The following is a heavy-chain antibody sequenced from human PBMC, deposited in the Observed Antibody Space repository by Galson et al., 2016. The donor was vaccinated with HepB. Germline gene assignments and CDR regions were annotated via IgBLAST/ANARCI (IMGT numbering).Heavy chain of an antibody. D-gene: IGHD6-19*01. Sequence: SLRLSCAASGFTFSSHAMHWVRQAPGKGLEWVAIVSDDGTHTDYADSVKGRFTISRDNSKNTLYLQMNSLRADDTAVYYCAKKSSVAGTATYVFDNWGQGTLVTVS. V-gene: IGHV3-30-3*02. CDR2: VSDDGTHT. J-gene: IGHJ4*02. CDR1: GFTFSSHA. CDR3: AKKSSVAGTATYVFDN.